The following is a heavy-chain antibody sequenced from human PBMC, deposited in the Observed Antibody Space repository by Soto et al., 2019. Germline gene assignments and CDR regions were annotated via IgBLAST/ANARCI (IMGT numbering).Heavy chain of an antibody. D-gene: IGHD3-10*01. V-gene: IGHV3-13*01. CDR1: GFTFSSYD. CDR2: IGTAGDT. J-gene: IGHJ6*02. Sequence: GGSLRLSCAASGFTFSSYDMHWVRQATGKGLEWVSAIGTAGDTYYPGSVKGRFTISRENAKNSLYPHMNSLRAGDTAVYYCARWAWVGESYGMDFWGQGTTVTVSS. CDR3: ARWAWVGESYGMDF.